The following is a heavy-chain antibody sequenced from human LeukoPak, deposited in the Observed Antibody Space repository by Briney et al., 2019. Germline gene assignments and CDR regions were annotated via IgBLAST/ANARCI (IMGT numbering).Heavy chain of an antibody. CDR3: AISSGYYGYFDY. J-gene: IGHJ4*02. Sequence: ASVKVSCKASGDTFTGYYMHWVRQAPGQGLEWMGWINPNSGGTNYAQKFQGRVTMTRDTSISTAYMELSRLRSDDTAVYYCAISSGYYGYFDYWGQGTLVTVSS. V-gene: IGHV1-2*02. CDR1: GDTFTGYY. D-gene: IGHD3-22*01. CDR2: INPNSGGT.